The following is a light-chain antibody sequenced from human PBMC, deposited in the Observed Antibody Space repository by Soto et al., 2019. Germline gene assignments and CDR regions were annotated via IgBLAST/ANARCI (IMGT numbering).Light chain of an antibody. V-gene: IGKV3-15*01. CDR3: QQYNDWPLT. J-gene: IGKJ1*01. Sequence: EIVMTQSPVTLSVSPGERATLSCRASQSINSNLAWYQQKPGQAPSLLIYGAFIRATGIPARFSGTGSGTEFTLTISSLQSEDLALYYCQQYNDWPLTFGQGTKVDI. CDR2: GAF. CDR1: QSINSN.